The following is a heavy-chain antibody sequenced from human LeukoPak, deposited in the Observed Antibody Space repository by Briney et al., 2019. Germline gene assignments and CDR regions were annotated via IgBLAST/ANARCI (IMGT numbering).Heavy chain of an antibody. Sequence: PGGSLRLSCAASGFTFSSYGMHWVRQAPGKGLEWVAFIRYDGSNKYYADSVKGRFTISRDNSKNTLYLQMNSLRAEDTAVYYCAKDSQLGNYYDSSGYNPTGEYFQHWGQGTLVTVSS. D-gene: IGHD3-22*01. CDR3: AKDSQLGNYYDSSGYNPTGEYFQH. CDR1: GFTFSSYG. CDR2: IRYDGSNK. J-gene: IGHJ1*01. V-gene: IGHV3-30*02.